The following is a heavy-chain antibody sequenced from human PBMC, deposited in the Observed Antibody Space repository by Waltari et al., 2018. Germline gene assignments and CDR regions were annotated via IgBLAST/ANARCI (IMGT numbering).Heavy chain of an antibody. CDR1: GFTSSRYW. V-gene: IGHV3-74*03. CDR3: ARGGHYRADPFDY. Sequence: EVQLVESGGGLGQPGGSLRLSCVASGFTSSRYWMHWVRQVAGKGLVWVSRINGDSSGREYADSVKGRFTISRDYAKNTVYLQLNSLRGEDTAVYYCARGGHYRADPFDYWGQGTLVTVSS. D-gene: IGHD1-26*01. CDR2: INGDSSGR. J-gene: IGHJ4*02.